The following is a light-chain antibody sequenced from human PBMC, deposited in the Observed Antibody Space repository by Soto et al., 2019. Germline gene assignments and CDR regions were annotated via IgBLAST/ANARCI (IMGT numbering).Light chain of an antibody. J-gene: IGKJ4*01. CDR2: GAS. CDR1: QSVTSTY. Sequence: EIVLTQSPGTLSLTPGERATLSCRASQSVTSTYLAWYQQKPGQAPRLLISGASNRATGVPDRFSGGGSGTDFTLTISRLEPEDFAAYYCQQFSSYPLTFGGGTKVDI. CDR3: QQFSSYPLT. V-gene: IGKV3-20*01.